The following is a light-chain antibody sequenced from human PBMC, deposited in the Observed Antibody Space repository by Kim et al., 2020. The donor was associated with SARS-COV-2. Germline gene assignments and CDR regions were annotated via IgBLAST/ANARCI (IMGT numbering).Light chain of an antibody. CDR2: GAS. CDR3: HQYGSSPST. V-gene: IGKV3-20*01. CDR1: QSVSSSY. Sequence: EIVLTQSPGTLSLSPGERATLSCSASQSVSSSYLAWYQQKPGQAPRLLIYGASSRATGIPDRFSGSGSGTDFTLTISRLEPKDFAVYYCHQYGSSPSTFGQGTKPEI. J-gene: IGKJ2*02.